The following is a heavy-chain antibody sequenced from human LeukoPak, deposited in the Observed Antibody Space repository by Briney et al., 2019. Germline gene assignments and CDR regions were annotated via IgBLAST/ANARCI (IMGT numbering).Heavy chain of an antibody. CDR2: IYYTGGT. Sequence: PSESLSLTCVVSGGSLISTNYYWLWIRQPPGTGLEWLGSIYYTGGTYYNPSLKNRVTIAADSSKNEVSLEMSYVTAADTALYYCARGLNYGGSGYYFDSWGQGTLVTVSS. CDR1: GGSLISTNYY. J-gene: IGHJ4*02. CDR3: ARGLNYGGSGYYFDS. D-gene: IGHD3-3*01. V-gene: IGHV4-39*01.